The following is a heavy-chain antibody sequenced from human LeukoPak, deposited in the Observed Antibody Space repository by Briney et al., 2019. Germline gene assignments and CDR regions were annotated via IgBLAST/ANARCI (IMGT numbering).Heavy chain of an antibody. CDR3: AREGEDYYDSSGYSRPFDY. Sequence: GGSLRLSCAASGFTFSSYWMHWVRQAPGKGLVWVSRINSDGSSTSYADSVKGRFTISRDNSKNTLYLQMNSLRAEDTAVYYCAREGEDYYDSSGYSRPFDYWGQGTLVTVSS. V-gene: IGHV3-74*01. D-gene: IGHD3-22*01. J-gene: IGHJ4*02. CDR2: INSDGSST. CDR1: GFTFSSYW.